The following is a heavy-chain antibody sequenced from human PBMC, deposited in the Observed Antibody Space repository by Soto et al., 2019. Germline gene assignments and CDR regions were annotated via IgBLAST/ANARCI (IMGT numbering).Heavy chain of an antibody. J-gene: IGHJ4*02. CDR2: ISGSGGST. V-gene: IGHV3-23*01. D-gene: IGHD3-3*01. Sequence: AGGSLRLSCAASGFTFSSYAMSWVRQAPGKGLEWVSAISGSGGSTYYADSVKGRFTISRDNSKNTLYLQMNSLRAEDTAVYYCAKDAYYDFWSGYYQWGQGTLVTVSS. CDR3: AKDAYYDFWSGYYQ. CDR1: GFTFSSYA.